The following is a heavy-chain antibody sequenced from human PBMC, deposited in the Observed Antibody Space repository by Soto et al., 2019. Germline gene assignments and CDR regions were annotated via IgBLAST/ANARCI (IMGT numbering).Heavy chain of an antibody. Sequence: QVPLVESGGGVVQPGRSLRLSCAASGFTFSSYGMHWVRQAPGKGLEWVAVISYDGSNKYYADSVKGRFTISRDNSKNTLYLQMNSLRAEDTAVYYCAKAPYSGSSYGYFQHWGQGTLVTVSS. CDR3: AKAPYSGSSYGYFQH. J-gene: IGHJ1*01. CDR2: ISYDGSNK. CDR1: GFTFSSYG. D-gene: IGHD1-26*01. V-gene: IGHV3-30*18.